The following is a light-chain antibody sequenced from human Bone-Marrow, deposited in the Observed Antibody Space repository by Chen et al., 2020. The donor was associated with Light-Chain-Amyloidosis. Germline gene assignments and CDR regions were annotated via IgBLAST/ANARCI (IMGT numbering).Light chain of an antibody. CDR1: DLPTKY. CDR2: RDT. CDR3: QSAESRSTYEVI. Sequence: SYELTQPPSVSVSPGQTARITCSGDDLPTKYAYLYQQKPGQAPVLVIHRDTERPSGISERFSGCSSGTTATLTSSGVQAEDEADYDCQSAESRSTYEVIFGGGTKLTVL. J-gene: IGLJ2*01. V-gene: IGLV3-25*03.